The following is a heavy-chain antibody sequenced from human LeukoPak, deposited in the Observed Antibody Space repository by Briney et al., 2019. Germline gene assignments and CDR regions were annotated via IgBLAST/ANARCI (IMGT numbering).Heavy chain of an antibody. D-gene: IGHD5-18*01. CDR1: GYSFTSYW. CDR3: ARGGYSYGYYYYYYMDV. J-gene: IGHJ6*03. CDR2: TYPGDSDT. Sequence: GESLKISCKGSGYSFTSYWIGWVRQMPGRGLEWMGITYPGDSDTRCSPSFQGQVTISADKSISTAYLQWSRLKASDTAMYYCARGGYSYGYYYYYYMDVWGKGTTVTVSS. V-gene: IGHV5-51*01.